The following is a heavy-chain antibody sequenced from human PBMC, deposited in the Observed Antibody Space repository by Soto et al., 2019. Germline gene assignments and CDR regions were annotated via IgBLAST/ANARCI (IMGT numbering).Heavy chain of an antibody. J-gene: IGHJ6*02. V-gene: IGHV3-15*07. CDR2: IKSKTDGGTT. Sequence: RGSRRLSCAASGFTFSNARMNWVRQAPGKGLKWVGRIKSKTDGGTTDYAAPVKGRFTISRDDSKNTLYLQMNSLKTEDTAVYYCTTDQYYVSGLEAYYYGMDVWGQGTTVTVSS. D-gene: IGHD3-10*01. CDR1: GFTFSNAR. CDR3: TTDQYYVSGLEAYYYGMDV.